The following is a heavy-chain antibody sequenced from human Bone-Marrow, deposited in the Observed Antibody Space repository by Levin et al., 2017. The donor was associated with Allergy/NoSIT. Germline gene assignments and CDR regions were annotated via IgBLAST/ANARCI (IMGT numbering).Heavy chain of an antibody. CDR2: IFYSGNT. CDR1: CDSISSSSYY. Sequence: SQTLSLTCSVSCDSISSSSYYWGWIRQPPGKGLEWIGTIFYSGNTYYNPSLKSRVTLSVDTSKNQFSLKLASVTAADTAVYYCAREDASGSFVDYWGQGTLVIVSS. V-gene: IGHV4-39*07. CDR3: AREDASGSFVDY. J-gene: IGHJ4*02. D-gene: IGHD3-10*01.